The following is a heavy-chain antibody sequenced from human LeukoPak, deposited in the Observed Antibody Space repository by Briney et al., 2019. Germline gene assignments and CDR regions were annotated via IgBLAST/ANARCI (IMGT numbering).Heavy chain of an antibody. CDR3: ARDRGGRWLQSSAFDI. Sequence: SETLSLTCTVSGGSISSYYWSWIRQPAGKGLEWIGRIYTSGSTNYNPSLKSRVTISVDTSKNQFSLKLSSVTAADTAVYYCARDRGGRWLQSSAFDIWGQGTMVTVSS. J-gene: IGHJ3*02. D-gene: IGHD5-24*01. V-gene: IGHV4-4*07. CDR1: GGSISSYY. CDR2: IYTSGST.